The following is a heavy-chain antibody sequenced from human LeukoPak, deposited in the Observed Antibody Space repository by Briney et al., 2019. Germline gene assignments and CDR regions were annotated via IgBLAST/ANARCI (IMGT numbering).Heavy chain of an antibody. J-gene: IGHJ6*02. V-gene: IGHV1-24*01. Sequence: ASVKVSCKVSGYTLTELSMHWVRQAPGKGREWMGGFDPEDGETIYAQKFQGRVTMTEDTSTDTAYMELSSLRSEDTAVYYCATDYSYARYYYYGMDVCGQGTTVTVSS. CDR2: FDPEDGET. CDR1: GYTLTELS. CDR3: ATDYSYARYYYYGMDV. D-gene: IGHD5-24*01.